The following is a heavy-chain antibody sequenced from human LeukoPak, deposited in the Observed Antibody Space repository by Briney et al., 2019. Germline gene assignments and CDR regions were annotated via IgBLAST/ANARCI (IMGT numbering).Heavy chain of an antibody. CDR1: GFTFSSYA. D-gene: IGHD3-9*01. Sequence: PGGFLRLSCAASGFTFSSYAMSWVRQAPGKGLEWVSAISGSGGSTYYADSVKGRFTISRDNSKNTLYLQMNSLRAEDTAVYYCATGGDYDILTGYPNYYYMDVWGKGTTVTISS. V-gene: IGHV3-23*01. CDR3: ATGGDYDILTGYPNYYYMDV. CDR2: ISGSGGST. J-gene: IGHJ6*03.